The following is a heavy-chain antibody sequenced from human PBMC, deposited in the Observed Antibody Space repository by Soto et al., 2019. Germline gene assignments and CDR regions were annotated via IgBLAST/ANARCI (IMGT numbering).Heavy chain of an antibody. Sequence: QGQLVESGGGVVQPGRSLRLSCAASGFSFSSYGMQWVRQAPGKGLEWVAVISYDGSNKYYADSVKDRFTISRDNSKKTLYLQMNSLRADDTAVYYCVAGQYFFDYCGQGTLVTVSS. CDR3: VAGQYFFDY. CDR1: GFSFSSYG. CDR2: ISYDGSNK. J-gene: IGHJ4*02. V-gene: IGHV3-30*03. D-gene: IGHD6-19*01.